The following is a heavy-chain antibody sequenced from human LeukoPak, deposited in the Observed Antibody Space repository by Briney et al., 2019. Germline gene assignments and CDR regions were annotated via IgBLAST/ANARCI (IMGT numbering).Heavy chain of an antibody. CDR1: GGSISSYY. CDR3: ARDLFILGSCLLNWFDP. J-gene: IGHJ5*02. D-gene: IGHD2-15*01. CDR2: IYTSESN. V-gene: IGHV4-4*07. Sequence: PSETLSLTCAVYGGSISSYYWSWIRQPAGKGLEWLGHIYTSESNNYNPSLKSRVTMSVDTSKNQYSLKRSPVTAADTAVYYCARDLFILGSCLLNWFDPWGQGTLVTVSS.